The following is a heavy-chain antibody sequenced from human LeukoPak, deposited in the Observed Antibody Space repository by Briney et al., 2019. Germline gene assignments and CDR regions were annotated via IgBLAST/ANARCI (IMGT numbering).Heavy chain of an antibody. D-gene: IGHD4-17*01. J-gene: IGHJ4*02. CDR2: IRYDENNK. Sequence: GGSLRLSCAASGFTFSSYGMHWVRQAPGKGLEWVTFIRYDENNKYYADSVKGRFTISRDNSKNTLYLQMNSLRAEDTAVYYCAKDFFDYGVPLSFDYWGQGTLVTVSS. CDR1: GFTFSSYG. CDR3: AKDFFDYGVPLSFDY. V-gene: IGHV3-30*02.